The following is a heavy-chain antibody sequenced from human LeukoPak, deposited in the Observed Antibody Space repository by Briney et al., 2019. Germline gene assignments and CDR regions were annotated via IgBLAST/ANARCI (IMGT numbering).Heavy chain of an antibody. V-gene: IGHV3-48*04. Sequence: TGGSLRLSCAGSGFNFGIYSMDWLRQAPGKGRKWVAFVSAGSTGIFYAASVKGRFSISRDNAQKSLYLQMNSLRAEDTAIYYCVREKGGFGFVLWGRGTLVTVSS. D-gene: IGHD3-16*01. CDR2: VSAGSTGI. CDR3: VREKGGFGFVL. J-gene: IGHJ4*02. CDR1: GFNFGIYS.